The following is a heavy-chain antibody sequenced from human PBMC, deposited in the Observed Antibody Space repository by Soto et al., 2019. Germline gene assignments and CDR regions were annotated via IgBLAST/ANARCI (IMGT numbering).Heavy chain of an antibody. Sequence: EVQLLDSGGGLVQPGGSLRLSCAASGFTFSNYAMTWVRQVPGKGLEGVPGISGSGGRSYYADSVKGRFTISRDNSKSTLYLQMNSLRAEDTAVYYCAKAYFVWSSEQPYYFDYWGQGTLVTVSS. CDR1: GFTFSNYA. J-gene: IGHJ4*02. D-gene: IGHD3-16*01. CDR3: AKAYFVWSSEQPYYFDY. V-gene: IGHV3-23*01. CDR2: ISGSGGRS.